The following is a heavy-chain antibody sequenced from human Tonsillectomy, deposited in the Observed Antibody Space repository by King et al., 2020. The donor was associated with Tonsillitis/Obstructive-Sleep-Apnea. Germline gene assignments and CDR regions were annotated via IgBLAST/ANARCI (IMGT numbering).Heavy chain of an antibody. CDR1: GYSLSELS. Sequence: QLVQSGAEVKKPGASVKVSCKVSGYSLSELSMHWVRQAPGKGLEWMGGFDSEDGETIYAQKFQGRVTMTEDTSTDTAYMELSSLRSDDTAVYYCATDPEYCSNAICYMKWFDPWGQGTLVTVSS. CDR3: ATDPEYCSNAICYMKWFDP. V-gene: IGHV1-24*01. CDR2: FDSEDGET. D-gene: IGHD2-8*01. J-gene: IGHJ5*02.